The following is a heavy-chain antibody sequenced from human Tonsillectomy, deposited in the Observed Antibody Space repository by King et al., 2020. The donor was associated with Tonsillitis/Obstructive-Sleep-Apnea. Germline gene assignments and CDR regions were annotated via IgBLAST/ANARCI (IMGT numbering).Heavy chain of an antibody. CDR2: IYPGDSDT. D-gene: IGHD3-3*01. J-gene: IGHJ4*02. CDR1: GYSFTSYW. Sequence: VQLVESGAEVKKPGESLKISCKGSGYSFTSYWIGWVRQLPGKGLEWMGIIYPGDSDTRYSPSFQGQVTISADKSISTAYLQWSSLKASDTAMYYCARFGGDFWSGYRECVDYWGQGTLVTVSS. CDR3: ARFGGDFWSGYRECVDY. V-gene: IGHV5-51*01.